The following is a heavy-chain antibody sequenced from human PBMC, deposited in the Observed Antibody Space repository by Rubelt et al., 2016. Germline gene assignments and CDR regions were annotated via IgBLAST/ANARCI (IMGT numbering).Heavy chain of an antibody. V-gene: IGHV4-59*01. CDR1: GGSISSYY. D-gene: IGHD6-13*01. Sequence: QVQLQESGPGLVKPSETLSLTCTVSGGSISSYYWSWIRQPPGKGLEWIGYIYYSGSTNYNPSLKSRVTISVDTSKNQFSLKLSSVTAADTAVYYCARGMRYSSPSSGVDSWGQGTMVTVSS. CDR3: ARGMRYSSPSSGVDS. CDR2: IYYSGST. J-gene: IGHJ3*02.